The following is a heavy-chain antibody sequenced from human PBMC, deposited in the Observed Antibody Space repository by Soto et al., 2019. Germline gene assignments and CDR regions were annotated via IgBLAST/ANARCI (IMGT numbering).Heavy chain of an antibody. CDR1: GGSISNYY. CDR3: ARVFPSYCGGDCSYFDS. J-gene: IGHJ4*02. Sequence: SETLSLTCNVSGGSISNYYWNWIRQPPGKRLEWIGYIFYSGSTKSNPSLKSRVTMSVDMSKNQFSLRLTSVTAADTAVYYCARVFPSYCGGDCSYFDSWGQGTLVTVSS. CDR2: IFYSGST. D-gene: IGHD2-21*02. V-gene: IGHV4-59*01.